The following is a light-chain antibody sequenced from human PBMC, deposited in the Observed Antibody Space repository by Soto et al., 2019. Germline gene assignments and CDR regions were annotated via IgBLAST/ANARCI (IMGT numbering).Light chain of an antibody. J-gene: IGKJ2*01. Sequence: DIQMTQSPSTLSASVGDRVTITCRASQSISSWLAWYQQKPGKAPKLLIYDASSLESGVPSRFSGSGSGTEFTLTISSLQPDEFATYYCQQYNSYWYTFGQGTKLEIK. CDR2: DAS. V-gene: IGKV1-5*01. CDR3: QQYNSYWYT. CDR1: QSISSW.